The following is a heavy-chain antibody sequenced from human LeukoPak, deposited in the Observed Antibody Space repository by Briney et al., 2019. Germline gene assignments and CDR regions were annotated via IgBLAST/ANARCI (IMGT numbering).Heavy chain of an antibody. CDR2: IIPIFGTA. CDR1: GGTFSSYA. D-gene: IGHD1-26*01. Sequence: SVKVSCKASGGTFSSYAISWVRQAPGQGLEWMGGIIPIFGTANYAQKFQGRVTITADGSTSTAYMELSSLRSEDTAVYYCVRRMVGAIRPFDYWGQGTQVTVSS. J-gene: IGHJ4*02. V-gene: IGHV1-69*01. CDR3: VRRMVGAIRPFDY.